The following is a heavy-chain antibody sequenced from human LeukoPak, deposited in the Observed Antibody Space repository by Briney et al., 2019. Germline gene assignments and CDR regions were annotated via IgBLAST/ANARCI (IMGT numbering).Heavy chain of an antibody. Sequence: SETLSLTCTVSGGSISSYYWSWIRQPPGKGLEWIGYISYIGSTNYNPSLKSRVTISIDTSKNQFSLKLTSVTAADTAVYYCARDLVTVTKGFDIWGQGTMVSVSS. D-gene: IGHD4-17*01. V-gene: IGHV4-59*01. CDR2: ISYIGST. CDR3: ARDLVTVTKGFDI. J-gene: IGHJ3*02. CDR1: GGSISSYY.